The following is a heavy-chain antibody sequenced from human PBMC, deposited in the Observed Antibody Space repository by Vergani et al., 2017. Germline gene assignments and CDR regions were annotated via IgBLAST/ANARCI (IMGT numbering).Heavy chain of an antibody. D-gene: IGHD2-21*01. J-gene: IGHJ4*02. CDR3: TRHVPCGDGACLHFDH. CDR1: GYIFSNFW. Sequence: EVQLVQSGSETKKPGESLKISCQAFGYIFSNFWIGWVRQRPGRGLEWMGIIYPIDSKIAYSPSFQGQAIMSLDKSITTAYLQWRSLKASDTAIYYCTRHVPCGDGACLHFDHWGQGTQVTVSS. CDR2: IYPIDSKI. V-gene: IGHV5-51*01.